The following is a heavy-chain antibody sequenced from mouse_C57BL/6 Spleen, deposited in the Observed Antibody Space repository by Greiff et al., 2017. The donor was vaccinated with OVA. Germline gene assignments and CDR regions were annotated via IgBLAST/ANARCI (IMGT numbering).Heavy chain of an antibody. CDR2: IDPETGGT. Sequence: QVQLQQSGAELVRPGASVTLSCKASGYTFTDYDMHWVKQTPVHGLEWIGAIDPETGGTAYNQKFKGKAILTADKSSSTAYMQLRSLTSEDSAVYYSTRVYDSYWYFEVRGTEATVTESS. V-gene: IGHV1-15*01. J-gene: IGHJ1*03. CDR1: GYTFTDYD. CDR3: TRVYDSYWYFEV. D-gene: IGHD2-3*01.